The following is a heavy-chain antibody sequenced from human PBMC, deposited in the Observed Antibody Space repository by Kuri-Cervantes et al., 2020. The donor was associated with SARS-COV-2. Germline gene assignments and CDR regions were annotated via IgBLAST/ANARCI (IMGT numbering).Heavy chain of an antibody. CDR1: GGTFSSYS. CDR2: ILPILDAA. CDR3: AREWTDPIEMTTPTHFDY. V-gene: IGHV1-69*13. J-gene: IGHJ4*02. Sequence: SVKVSCKASGGTFSSYSVNWVRQAPGQGLEWMGGILPILDAANYAQKFQGRVTITADESTSTAYMELSSLRSEDTAVYYCAREWTDPIEMTTPTHFDYWGQGTLVTVSS. D-gene: IGHD5-24*01.